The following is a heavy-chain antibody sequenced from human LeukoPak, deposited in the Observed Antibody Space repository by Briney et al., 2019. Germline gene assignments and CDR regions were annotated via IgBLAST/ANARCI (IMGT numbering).Heavy chain of an antibody. D-gene: IGHD3-10*01. CDR3: AARVRAAYLLYFDY. CDR1: GYTLTELS. V-gene: IGHV1-24*01. J-gene: IGHJ4*02. CDR2: FDPEDGET. Sequence: ASVRVSCKVSGYTLTELSMHWVRQAPGKGLEWMGGFDPEDGETIYAQKFQGRVTMTEDTSTDTAYMELSSLRSEDTAVYYCAARVRAAYLLYFDYWGQGTLVTVSS.